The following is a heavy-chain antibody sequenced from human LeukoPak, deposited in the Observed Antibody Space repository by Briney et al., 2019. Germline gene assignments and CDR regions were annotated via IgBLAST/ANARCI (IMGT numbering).Heavy chain of an antibody. Sequence: SETLSLTCTVSGGSISSYYWSWIRQPPGKGLEWIGYIYYSGSTNYNPSLKSRVTISVDTSKNQFSLKLSSVTAADTAVYYCARGTDNYDSTGAFDIWGQGTMVTVSS. CDR3: ARGTDNYDSTGAFDI. CDR2: IYYSGST. V-gene: IGHV4-59*01. J-gene: IGHJ3*02. CDR1: GGSISSYY. D-gene: IGHD3-22*01.